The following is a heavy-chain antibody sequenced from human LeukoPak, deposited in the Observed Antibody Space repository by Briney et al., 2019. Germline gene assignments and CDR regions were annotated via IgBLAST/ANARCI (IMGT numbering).Heavy chain of an antibody. CDR2: IYYSGST. V-gene: IGHV4-39*01. Sequence: SETLPLTCTVSGGSISSSSYYWGWIRQPPGKGLEWIGSIYYSGSTYYNPSLKSRVTISVDTSKNQFSLKLSSVTAADTAVYYCARLAIVVVVAATSVPDYWGQGTLVTVSS. CDR1: GGSISSSSYY. J-gene: IGHJ4*02. CDR3: ARLAIVVVVAATSVPDY. D-gene: IGHD2-15*01.